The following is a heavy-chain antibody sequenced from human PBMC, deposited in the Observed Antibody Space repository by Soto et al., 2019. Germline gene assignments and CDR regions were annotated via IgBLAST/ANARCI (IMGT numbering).Heavy chain of an antibody. V-gene: IGHV1-2*04. J-gene: IGHJ6*02. Sequence: AASVKVSCKASGYTFTGYYMHWVRQAPGQGLEWMGWINPNSGGTNYAQKFQGWVTMTRDTSISTAYMELSRLRSDDTAVYYCARDGESGETNYYYYGMDVWGQGTTVTVSS. CDR1: GYTFTGYY. CDR3: ARDGESGETNYYYYGMDV. D-gene: IGHD2-15*01. CDR2: INPNSGGT.